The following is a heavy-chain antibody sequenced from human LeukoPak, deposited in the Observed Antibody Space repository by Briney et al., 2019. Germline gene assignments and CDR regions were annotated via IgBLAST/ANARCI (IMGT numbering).Heavy chain of an antibody. V-gene: IGHV3-74*01. CDR3: ARDIFSGIGCYARAPFDY. Sequence: PGGSLRLSCAASGFTFSSYAMHWVRQAPGEGLVWVSSINSDGSNTNYADSVKGRFTISRDNAKNTLYLQMNSLRAEDTAVYYCARDIFSGIGCYARAPFDYWGQGTLVTVSS. J-gene: IGHJ4*02. CDR2: INSDGSNT. D-gene: IGHD2-2*01. CDR1: GFTFSSYA.